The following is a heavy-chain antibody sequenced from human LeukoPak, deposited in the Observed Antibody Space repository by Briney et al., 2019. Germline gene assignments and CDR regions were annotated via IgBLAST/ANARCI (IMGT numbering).Heavy chain of an antibody. CDR1: GYSISSGYY. CDR2: IYHSGSA. CDR3: ARHRATPPSHFDY. Sequence: SETLSLTCAVSGYSISSGYYWGWIRQPPGKGLEWIGSIYHSGSAYYNPSLKSRVTISVDTSKNQFSLKLSSVTAADTAVYYCARHRATPPSHFDYWGRGTLVTVSS. J-gene: IGHJ4*02. V-gene: IGHV4-38-2*01. D-gene: IGHD5-12*01.